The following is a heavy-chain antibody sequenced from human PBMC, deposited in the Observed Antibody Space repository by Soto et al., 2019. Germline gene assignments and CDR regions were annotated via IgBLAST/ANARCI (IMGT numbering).Heavy chain of an antibody. CDR1: GLSLSNARMG. CDR3: ARIWGGLWFGELLEFDY. J-gene: IGHJ4*02. CDR2: IFSNDEK. D-gene: IGHD3-10*01. Sequence: ESGPTLVNPTETLTLTCTVSGLSLSNARMGVSWIRQPPGKALEWLAHIFSNDEKSYSTSLKSRLTISKDTSKSQVVLTMTNMDPVDTATYYCARIWGGLWFGELLEFDYWGQGTLVTVSS. V-gene: IGHV2-26*01.